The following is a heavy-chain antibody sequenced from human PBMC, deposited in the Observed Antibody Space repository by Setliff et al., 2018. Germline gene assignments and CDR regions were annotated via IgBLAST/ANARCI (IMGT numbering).Heavy chain of an antibody. CDR3: AREGVDTRSSTDYRYYMDL. D-gene: IGHD5-18*01. CDR1: GFTFTSSA. CDR2: IVVGSGNT. Sequence: ASVKVSCKASGFTFTSSAMQWVRQARGQRLEWIGWIVVGSGNTNYAQKFQERVTITRDMSTSTAYMELSSLRSEDTAVYYCAREGVDTRSSTDYRYYMDLWGKGTTVTVSS. J-gene: IGHJ6*03. V-gene: IGHV1-58*02.